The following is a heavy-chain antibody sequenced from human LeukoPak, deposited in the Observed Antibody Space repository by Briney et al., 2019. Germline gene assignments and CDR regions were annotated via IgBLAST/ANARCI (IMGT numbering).Heavy chain of an antibody. Sequence: ASVKVSCKAAGYTVTNYALHWGRQAPGQRLEWMGWNNAANGDTTYSHQFQDRVTISRDTSASTAYMELSGLRSEDMAVYYCVSGQHGSSWILDYWGQGTLVTVSS. J-gene: IGHJ4*02. V-gene: IGHV1-3*01. CDR3: VSGQHGSSWILDY. CDR2: NNAANGDT. CDR1: GYTVTNYA. D-gene: IGHD6-13*01.